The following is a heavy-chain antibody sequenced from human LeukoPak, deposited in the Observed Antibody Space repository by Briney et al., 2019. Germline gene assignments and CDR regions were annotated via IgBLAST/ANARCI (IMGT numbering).Heavy chain of an antibody. Sequence: HPGGTLRLSCAASGFTFNTYGMSWVRQAPGKGLEWVSGISGSGGATYYADSVKGRFTISRDDPHNTLYLQMNSLRAEDTAVYYCARTRTWLANAYDAFDIWGQGTMVTVSS. V-gene: IGHV3-23*01. CDR3: ARTRTWLANAYDAFDI. J-gene: IGHJ3*02. D-gene: IGHD6-19*01. CDR2: ISGSGGAT. CDR1: GFTFNTYG.